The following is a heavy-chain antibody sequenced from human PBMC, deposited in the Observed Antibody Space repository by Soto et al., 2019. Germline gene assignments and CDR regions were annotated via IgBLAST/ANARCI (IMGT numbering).Heavy chain of an antibody. CDR3: AKEDGPWAAVAGEQFDY. V-gene: IGHV1-69*01. J-gene: IGHJ4*02. D-gene: IGHD6-19*01. CDR2: IIPIFGTA. Sequence: QVQLVQSGAEVKKPGSSVKVSCKASGGTFSSYAISWVRQAPGQGLEWMGGIIPIFGTANYAQKFQGRVTITADESTSTAYMELSSLRSEDTAVYYCAKEDGPWAAVAGEQFDYWGQGTLVTVSS. CDR1: GGTFSSYA.